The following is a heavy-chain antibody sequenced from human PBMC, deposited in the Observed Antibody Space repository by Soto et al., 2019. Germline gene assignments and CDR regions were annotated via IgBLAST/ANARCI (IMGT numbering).Heavy chain of an antibody. CDR2: ISSSSSTI. Sequence: GGSLRLSCAASGFTFSSYSMNWVRQAPGKGLEWVSYISSSSSTIYYADSVKGRFTISRDNSKNTLYLQMNSLRAEDTAVYYCARNHYYGSGSYRTDYYYYGMDVWGQGTTVTVSS. CDR3: ARNHYYGSGSYRTDYYYYGMDV. D-gene: IGHD3-10*01. J-gene: IGHJ6*02. V-gene: IGHV3-48*01. CDR1: GFTFSSYS.